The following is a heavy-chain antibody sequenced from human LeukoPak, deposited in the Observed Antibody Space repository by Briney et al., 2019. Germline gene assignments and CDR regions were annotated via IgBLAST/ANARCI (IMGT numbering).Heavy chain of an antibody. J-gene: IGHJ4*02. CDR3: AKGRTYYDILTGYDY. V-gene: IGHV3-23*01. D-gene: IGHD3-9*01. CDR2: ISGSGGST. CDR1: GLTFSSYA. Sequence: PGGSLRLSCAASGLTFSSYAMSWARQAPGKGLEWVSGISGSGGSTYYADSVKGRFTISRDNSKSTLYLQVNSLRAEDTAVYYCAKGRTYYDILTGYDYWGQGTLVTVS.